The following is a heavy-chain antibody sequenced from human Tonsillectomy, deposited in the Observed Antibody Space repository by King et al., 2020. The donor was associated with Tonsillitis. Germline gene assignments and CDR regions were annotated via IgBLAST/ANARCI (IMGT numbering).Heavy chain of an antibody. D-gene: IGHD3-10*01. CDR1: GFTFSSHA. CDR3: AKDGGFGLVLGYYFDY. J-gene: IGHJ4*02. CDR2: ISGRGGTT. Sequence: VQLVESGGGLVQPGGSLRLSCAASGFTFSSHAMSWVRQAPGKGLEWVSAISGRGGTTHYADSVKGRFTISRDNSKNTVYLQMNGLRAEDTAVYYCAKDGGFGLVLGYYFDYWGQGALVTVSS. V-gene: IGHV3-23*04.